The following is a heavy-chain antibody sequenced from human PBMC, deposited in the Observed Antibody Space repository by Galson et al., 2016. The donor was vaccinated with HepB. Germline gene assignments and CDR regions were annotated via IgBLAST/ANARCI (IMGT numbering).Heavy chain of an antibody. J-gene: IGHJ3*02. CDR1: GGPLTSGDYY. D-gene: IGHD6-13*01. CDR2: IYYRGNT. Sequence: SETLSLTCTVSGGPLTSGDYYSAWIRQPPGKGLEFIGDIYYRGNTYYNPSLTSRVTIPMDTYKNQFSLKLSSVTAADTAMYPCTRRGYRSDGFDIWGQGTMVTVSS. V-gene: IGHV4-39*01. CDR3: TRRGYRSDGFDI.